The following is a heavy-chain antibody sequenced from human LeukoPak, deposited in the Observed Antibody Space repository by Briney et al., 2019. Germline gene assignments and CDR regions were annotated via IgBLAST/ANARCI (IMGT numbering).Heavy chain of an antibody. V-gene: IGHV4-4*07. CDR1: GPSITSYQ. Sequence: PSETLSLTCTVSGPSITSYQWSWIRQPAGKGLEWIGRMFYSGNTDYNPSLKSRLTMSIDTSKNQFSLKLSSVTAADTAVYFCARDQEHCSGTSCYPYWYDSWGQGTLVTVSS. J-gene: IGHJ5*01. CDR2: MFYSGNT. D-gene: IGHD2-2*01. CDR3: ARDQEHCSGTSCYPYWYDS.